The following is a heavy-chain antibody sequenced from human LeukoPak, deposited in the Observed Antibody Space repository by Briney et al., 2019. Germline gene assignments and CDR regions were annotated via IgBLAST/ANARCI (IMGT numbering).Heavy chain of an antibody. CDR2: IKQDGSEK. Sequence: GGSLRLSCAASGFTFGSYWMSWVRQAPGKGLEWVANIKQDGSEKYYVDSVKGRFTISRDNAKNSLYLQMNSLRAEDTAVYYCATPGQGFWYFDLWGRGTLVTVSS. V-gene: IGHV3-7*01. CDR1: GFTFGSYW. CDR3: ATPGQGFWYFDL. J-gene: IGHJ2*01.